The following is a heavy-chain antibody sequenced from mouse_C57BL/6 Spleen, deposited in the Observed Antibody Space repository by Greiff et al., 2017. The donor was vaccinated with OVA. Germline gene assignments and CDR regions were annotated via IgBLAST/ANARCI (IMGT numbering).Heavy chain of an antibody. J-gene: IGHJ2*01. CDR3: ARGLFYRTVYYLDY. CDR2: ISSGSSTI. Sequence: EVKVVESGGGLVKPGGSLKLSCAASGFTFSDYGMHWVRQAPEKGLEWVAYISSGSSTIYYADTVKGRFTISRDNAKNTLFLQMTSLRSEDTAMYYCARGLFYRTVYYLDYWGQGTTLTVSS. CDR1: GFTFSDYG. V-gene: IGHV5-17*01. D-gene: IGHD6-1*01.